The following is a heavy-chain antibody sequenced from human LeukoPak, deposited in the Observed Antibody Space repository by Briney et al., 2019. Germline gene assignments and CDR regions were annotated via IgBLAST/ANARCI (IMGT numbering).Heavy chain of an antibody. CDR1: GFTFSTYW. Sequence: QSGGSLRLSCVVSGFTFSTYWIHWVRQAPGKGLVWVSRVSADGSTTIYADSVKGRFTISRDNGINTVYLQMNSLRAEDTAVYYCARGFDGYPFGWWFDPWGQGTLVTVSS. V-gene: IGHV3-74*01. D-gene: IGHD5-24*01. CDR3: ARGFDGYPFGWWFDP. CDR2: VSADGSTT. J-gene: IGHJ5*02.